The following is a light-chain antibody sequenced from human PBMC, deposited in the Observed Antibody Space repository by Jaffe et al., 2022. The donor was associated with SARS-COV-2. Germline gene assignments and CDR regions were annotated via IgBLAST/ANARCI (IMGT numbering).Light chain of an antibody. CDR1: NSDVGGYNY. Sequence: QSALTQPASVSGSPGQSITISCTGTNSDVGGYNYVSWYQQHPGKAPKLMIYHVSNRPSGVSNRFSGSKSGNTASLTISGLQAEDEADYYCSSYTSSSPYVFGTGTKVTVL. V-gene: IGLV2-14*01. CDR2: HVS. J-gene: IGLJ1*01. CDR3: SSYTSSSPYV.